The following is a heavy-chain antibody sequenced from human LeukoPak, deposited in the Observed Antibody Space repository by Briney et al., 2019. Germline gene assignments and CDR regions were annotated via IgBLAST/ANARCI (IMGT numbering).Heavy chain of an antibody. CDR1: GYTFTSYG. CDR3: ARDVAGPYDILTGYYHFDY. D-gene: IGHD3-9*01. CDR2: ISAYNGNT. V-gene: IGHV1-18*01. Sequence: ASVKVSCKASGYTFTSYGISWVRQAPGQGLEWMGWISAYNGNTNYAQKLQGRVTMTTDTSTSTAYMELRSLRSDATAVYYRARDVAGPYDILTGYYHFDYWGQGTLVTVSS. J-gene: IGHJ4*02.